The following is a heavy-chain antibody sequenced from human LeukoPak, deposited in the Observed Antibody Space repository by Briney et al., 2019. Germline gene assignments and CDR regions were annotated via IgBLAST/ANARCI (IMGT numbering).Heavy chain of an antibody. CDR1: GGSISSGSYY. V-gene: IGHV4-61*02. CDR2: IYTSGST. CDR3: ARAPLLRFLEWSTPFDY. Sequence: KPSETLSLTCTVSGGSISSGSYYWSWIRQPAGKGLEWIGRIYTSGSTNYNPSLKSRVTISVDTSKNQFSLKLSSVTAADTAVYYCARAPLLRFLEWSTPFDYWGQGTLVTVSS. J-gene: IGHJ4*02. D-gene: IGHD3-3*01.